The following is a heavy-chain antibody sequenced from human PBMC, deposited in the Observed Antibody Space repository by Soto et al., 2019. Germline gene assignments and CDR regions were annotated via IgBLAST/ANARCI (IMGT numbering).Heavy chain of an antibody. D-gene: IGHD5-12*01. CDR2: IIPIFGTA. J-gene: IGHJ4*02. Sequence: SVKGSCKASGGTFSSYAISWVRQAPGQGLEWMGGIIPIFGTANYAQKFQGRVTITADESTSTAYMELSSLRSEDTAVYYCARADGYHLFRFTAYGYWGQGTLVTVSS. CDR3: ARADGYHLFRFTAYGY. CDR1: GGTFSSYA. V-gene: IGHV1-69*13.